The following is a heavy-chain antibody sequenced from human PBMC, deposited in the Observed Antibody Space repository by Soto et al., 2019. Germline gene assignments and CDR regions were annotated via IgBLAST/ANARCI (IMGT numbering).Heavy chain of an antibody. Sequence: SETLSLTCTVSGGSISSYYWSWIRQPPGKGLEWIGYIYYSGSTNYNPSLKSRVTISVDMSKNHFSLELTSVTAADTAVYYCARYVVMGLDFWSGNFHFWGQGALVTVSS. CDR1: GGSISSYY. V-gene: IGHV4-59*01. J-gene: IGHJ4*02. CDR2: IYYSGST. D-gene: IGHD3-3*01. CDR3: ARYVVMGLDFWSGNFHF.